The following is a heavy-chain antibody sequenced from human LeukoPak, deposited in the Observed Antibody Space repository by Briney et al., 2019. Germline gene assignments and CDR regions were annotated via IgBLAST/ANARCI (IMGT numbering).Heavy chain of an antibody. V-gene: IGHV3-23*01. D-gene: IGHD2-15*01. J-gene: IGHJ4*02. CDR3: AKGCGDSCYSDFDN. Sequence: GGSLRLSCAASGFTFSSYAMGWVRQAPGKGLKWVSTIRGSGSNTYYADSVKGRFTISRDNSKNTLYLRTNSLRAEDTAVYYCAKGCGDSCYSDFDNWGQGTLVTVSS. CDR2: IRGSGSNT. CDR1: GFTFSSYA.